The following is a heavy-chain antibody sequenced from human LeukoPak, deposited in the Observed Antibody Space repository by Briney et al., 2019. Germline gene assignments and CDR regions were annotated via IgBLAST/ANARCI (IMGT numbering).Heavy chain of an antibody. CDR3: ARVGKDFWSGYYTRG. CDR2: IKQDGSEK. D-gene: IGHD3-3*01. Sequence: GGSLRLSCAASGFTFSSYWMSWVRQAPGKGLEWVANIKQDGSEKYYVDSVKGRFTISRDNAKNSLYLQMNSLRAEDTAVYYCARVGKDFWSGYYTRGWGQGTLVTVSS. J-gene: IGHJ4*02. CDR1: GFTFSSYW. V-gene: IGHV3-7*01.